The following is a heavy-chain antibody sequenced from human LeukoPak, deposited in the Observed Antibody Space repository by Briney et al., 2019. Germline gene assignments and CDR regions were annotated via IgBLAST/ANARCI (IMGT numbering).Heavy chain of an antibody. J-gene: IGHJ3*02. D-gene: IGHD3-3*01. Sequence: GASVKVSCKASGYTFTGYYMHWVRQAPGQGLEWMGWINPNSGGTNYAQKFQGWVTMTTDTSTSTAYMELRSLRSDDTAVYYCARDRSDYDFWSGRPLGIWGQGTMVTVSS. CDR3: ARDRSDYDFWSGRPLGI. CDR1: GYTFTGYY. V-gene: IGHV1-2*04. CDR2: INPNSGGT.